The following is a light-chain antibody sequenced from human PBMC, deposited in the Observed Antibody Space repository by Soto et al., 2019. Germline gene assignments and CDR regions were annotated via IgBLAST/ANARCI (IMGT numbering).Light chain of an antibody. V-gene: IGKV1-5*03. Sequence: DIQMTQSPSTLSASIGDRVTITCRASQSIGAWLAWYQQKPGKAPKLLIYKASNLEVGVPSRFSGSGSGTDFPLIISRLQDEVFTSYYCHHYTRSSTFGQGTKVEIK. J-gene: IGKJ1*01. CDR3: HHYTRSST. CDR1: QSIGAW. CDR2: KAS.